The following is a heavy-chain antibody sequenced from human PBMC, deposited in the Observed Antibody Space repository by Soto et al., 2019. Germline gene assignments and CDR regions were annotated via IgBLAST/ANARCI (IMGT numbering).Heavy chain of an antibody. Sequence: SVKVSCKASGGTFSSYAISWVRQAPGQGLEWMGGIIPIFGTANYAQKFQGRVMITADESTSTAYMELSSLRSEDTAVYYCARDRLTMVRGVILNYYYYGMDVWGQGTTVTVSS. J-gene: IGHJ6*02. V-gene: IGHV1-69*13. CDR1: GGTFSSYA. CDR3: ARDRLTMVRGVILNYYYYGMDV. CDR2: IIPIFGTA. D-gene: IGHD3-10*01.